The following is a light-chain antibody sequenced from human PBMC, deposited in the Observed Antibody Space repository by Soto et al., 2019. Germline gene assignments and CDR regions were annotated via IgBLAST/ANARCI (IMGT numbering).Light chain of an antibody. V-gene: IGKV1-39*01. CDR3: HEGYKKYD. Sequence: DIPMTQSPPSLSASVGDGVTITCRASQSINSYLNWYQQKPGKAPKLLIYGAFIVHSGVPSRFNRCGSVSDFTITISSQQPDIFPTYYAHEGYKKYDFGPGSKVDI. CDR1: QSINSY. CDR2: GAF. J-gene: IGKJ3*01.